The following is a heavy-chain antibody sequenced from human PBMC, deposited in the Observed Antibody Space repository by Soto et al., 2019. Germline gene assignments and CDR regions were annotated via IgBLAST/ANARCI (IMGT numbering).Heavy chain of an antibody. CDR1: GGSISSSSYY. CDR3: ATKYGDSFDY. J-gene: IGHJ4*02. V-gene: IGHV4-39*01. D-gene: IGHD4-17*01. CDR2: IYYSGST. Sequence: SETLSLTCTVSGGSISSSSYYWGWIRQPPGKGLEWIGSIYYSGSTYYNPSLKSRVTISVDTSKNQFSLKLSSVTAADTAVYYCATKYGDSFDYWGQGTLVTVSS.